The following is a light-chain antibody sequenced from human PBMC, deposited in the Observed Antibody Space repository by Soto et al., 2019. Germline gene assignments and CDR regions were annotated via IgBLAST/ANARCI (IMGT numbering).Light chain of an antibody. CDR2: AAS. CDR1: QRISSY. CDR3: QQSYTTPRT. J-gene: IGKJ2*01. V-gene: IGKV1-39*01. Sequence: DIQMTQSPSSLSASVGDRVSITCRASQRISSYLNWYQQKPGKAPRLLIYAASSLQSGVPSRFSGSGSGTDFTLTISSLQPEDFATYYCQQSYTTPRTFGQGTKLDI.